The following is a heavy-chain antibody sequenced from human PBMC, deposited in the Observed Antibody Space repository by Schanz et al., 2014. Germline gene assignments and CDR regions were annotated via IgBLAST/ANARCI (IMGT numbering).Heavy chain of an antibody. V-gene: IGHV4-61*02. J-gene: IGHJ6*02. D-gene: IGHD3-9*01. CDR1: GGSISSGDSL. CDR3: ARDWDDILTGSYYYYGMNV. Sequence: QVQLQESGPGLVKPSQTLSLACAVSGGSISSGDSLWSWIRQPAGKGLEWIGRIYSSGRTNYNPPLKTRVTMSADTSKNQVSLKLSSVTAADTGVYYCARDWDDILTGSYYYYGMNVWGQGTTVTVSS. CDR2: IYSSGRT.